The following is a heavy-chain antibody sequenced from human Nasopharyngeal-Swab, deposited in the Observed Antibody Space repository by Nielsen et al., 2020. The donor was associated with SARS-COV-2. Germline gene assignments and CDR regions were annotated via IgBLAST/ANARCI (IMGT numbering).Heavy chain of an antibody. V-gene: IGHV3-23*01. J-gene: IGHJ4*02. CDR3: AKKYGTRGWYVGLDY. Sequence: GQSLKISCAASGFGFSAFAMSWVRQAPGKGLEWVSAAGGNDGSTFYAASVRGRFTISRDNSKNTMYLQLNSLRAEDTALYYCAKKYGTRGWYVGLDYWGQGTQVTVSS. CDR2: AGGNDGST. D-gene: IGHD6-19*01. CDR1: GFGFSAFA.